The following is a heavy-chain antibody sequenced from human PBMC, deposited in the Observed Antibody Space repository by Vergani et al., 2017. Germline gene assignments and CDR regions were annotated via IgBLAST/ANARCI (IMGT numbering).Heavy chain of an antibody. CDR2: ISYDGSNK. J-gene: IGHJ5*02. D-gene: IGHD3-10*01. V-gene: IGHV3-30*18. CDR1: GFTFSSYG. CDR3: AKGGGYYYGSGMLGWFDP. Sequence: VQLLESGGGLVQPGRSLRLSCAASGFTFSSYGMHWVRQAPGKGLEWVAVISYDGSNKYYADSVKGRFTISRDNSKNTLYLQMNSLRAEDTAVYYCAKGGGYYYGSGMLGWFDPWGQGTLVTVSS.